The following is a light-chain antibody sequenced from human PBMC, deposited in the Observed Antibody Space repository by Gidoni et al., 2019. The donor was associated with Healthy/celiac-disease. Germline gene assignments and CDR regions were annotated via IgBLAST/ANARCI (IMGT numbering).Light chain of an antibody. J-gene: IGLJ2*01. V-gene: IGLV2-14*01. Sequence: QSALTQPATVSGSPGQSITISCTGTSSDVGGYNYVSWYQQPPGKAPKLMIYDVSNRPSGLSTRFSGSKSGITASLTLSGLQAEDEADYYCSSYTSSPVFGGGPKLSVL. CDR2: DVS. CDR3: SSYTSSPV. CDR1: SSDVGGYNY.